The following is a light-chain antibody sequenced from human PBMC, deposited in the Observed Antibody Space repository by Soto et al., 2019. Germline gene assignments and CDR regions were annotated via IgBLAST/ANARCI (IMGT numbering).Light chain of an antibody. J-gene: IGKJ5*01. Sequence: DIVLTQTPRHLSLSAEERATLSCRASQSVTNNYLAWYQQKPGQAPRLLIDGASSRATGVPDRFSGTGSGTDFTLTISRLEPEDFAVFYCQQYGNSPITFGQGTRLEIK. CDR2: GAS. CDR1: QSVTNNY. CDR3: QQYGNSPIT. V-gene: IGKV3-20*01.